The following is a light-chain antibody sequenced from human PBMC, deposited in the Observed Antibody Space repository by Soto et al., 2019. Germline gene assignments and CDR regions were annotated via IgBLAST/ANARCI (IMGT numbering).Light chain of an antibody. J-gene: IGKJ2*01. Sequence: EIVLTQSPGTLSLSPGDTATLSCRASQSVRASYLAWYQHKPGQAPRLLIYATSSRATGIPDRFSGSGSGKDFTLTNSRLEPEDLVVYCCQVHASSPGYTFCLGTKLEI. CDR1: QSVRASY. V-gene: IGKV3-20*01. CDR2: ATS. CDR3: QVHASSPGYT.